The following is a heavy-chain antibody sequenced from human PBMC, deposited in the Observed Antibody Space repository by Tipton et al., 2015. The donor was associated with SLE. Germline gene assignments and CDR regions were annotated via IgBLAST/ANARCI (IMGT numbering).Heavy chain of an antibody. V-gene: IGHV4-34*01. D-gene: IGHD2-15*01. CDR1: GGSISSYY. J-gene: IGHJ2*01. CDR2: INHSGST. Sequence: TLSLTCTVSGGSISSYYWSWIRQPPGKGLEWIGEINHSGSTNYNPSLKSRVTISVDTSKNQFSLKLSSVTAADTAVYYCARADIVVVVASTEGWYFDLWGRGTLVTVSS. CDR3: ARADIVVVVASTEGWYFDL.